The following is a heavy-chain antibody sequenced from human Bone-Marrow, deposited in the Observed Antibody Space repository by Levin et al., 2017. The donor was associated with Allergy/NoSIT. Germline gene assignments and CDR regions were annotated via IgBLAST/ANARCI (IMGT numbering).Heavy chain of an antibody. J-gene: IGHJ4*02. CDR2: MSSKSSVI. V-gene: IGHV3-48*01. Sequence: GESLKISCAASGLKISSYSMNWVRQAPGKGLEWVSYMSSKSSVIYYADSVKGRFAISRDNDKNSLYLQMNSLRAEDTAVYYCAREWQLGGLDSWGQGTLVTVSS. CDR3: AREWQLGGLDS. D-gene: IGHD6-6*01. CDR1: GLKISSYS.